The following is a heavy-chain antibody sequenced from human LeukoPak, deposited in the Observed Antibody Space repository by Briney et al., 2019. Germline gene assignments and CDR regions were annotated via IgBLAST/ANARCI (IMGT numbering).Heavy chain of an antibody. D-gene: IGHD3-22*01. CDR3: ARDHIHYYDSSGYFWKYFQH. J-gene: IGHJ1*01. CDR1: GFTFSSYA. Sequence: GGSLRLSCAASGFTFSSYAMHWVRQAPGKGLEWVAVISYDGSNKYYADSVKGRFTISRDNSKNTLYLQMNGLRAEDTAVYYCARDHIHYYDSSGYFWKYFQHWGQGTLVTVSS. V-gene: IGHV3-30-3*01. CDR2: ISYDGSNK.